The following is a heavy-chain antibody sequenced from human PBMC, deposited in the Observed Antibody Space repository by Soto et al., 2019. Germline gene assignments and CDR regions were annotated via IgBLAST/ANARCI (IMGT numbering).Heavy chain of an antibody. J-gene: IGHJ6*02. D-gene: IGHD1-7*01. CDR3: ARAGTGTYSYYNYNGMDV. Sequence: QLHLQESGPGLVKPSETLSLTCTVSSGSITSGSHYWGWIRQPPGKGLEWIGSIYYSGGTFYNQYLKSRVTISVDMSKNQFSLKLSSVTAADTAVYYCARAGTGTYSYYNYNGMDVWGQGTTVNVFS. CDR2: IYYSGGT. V-gene: IGHV4-39*01. CDR1: SGSITSGSHY.